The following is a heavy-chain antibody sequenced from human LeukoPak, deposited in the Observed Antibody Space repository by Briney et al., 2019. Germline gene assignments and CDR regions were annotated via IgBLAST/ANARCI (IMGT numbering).Heavy chain of an antibody. V-gene: IGHV4-59*12. CDR1: GGSFSSYY. J-gene: IGHJ4*02. CDR2: IYYSGST. Sequence: SETLSLTCTVSGGSFSSYYWSWIRQPPGKGLEWIGYIYYSGSTNYNPSLKSRVSMSVDTSKNQFSLKLTSVTAADTAVYYCARGGKATVVTMWGQGILVTVSS. D-gene: IGHD4-23*01. CDR3: ARGGKATVVTM.